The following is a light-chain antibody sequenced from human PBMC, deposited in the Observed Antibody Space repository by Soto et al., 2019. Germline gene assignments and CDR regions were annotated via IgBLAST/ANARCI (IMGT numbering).Light chain of an antibody. V-gene: IGKV3-15*01. CDR1: QSVSSN. CDR3: PQYNNWPLT. J-gene: IGKJ4*01. CDR2: GAS. Sequence: EIVMTQAPATLSVSPGERATLSCRASQSVSSNLAWYQQKPGQAPRLLIYGASTRATGIPARFSGSGSGTEFTLTISRLQSEDFAVYYCPQYNNWPLTFGGGNKVEIK.